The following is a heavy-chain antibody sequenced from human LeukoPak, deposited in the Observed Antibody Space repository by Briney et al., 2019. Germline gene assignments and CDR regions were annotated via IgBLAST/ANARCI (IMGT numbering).Heavy chain of an antibody. V-gene: IGHV3-11*06. CDR1: GFRFSGYY. CDR3: ARGLSLDC. Sequence: GGSLRLSCVASGFRFSGYYMNWIRQAPGKGLEWISYISTSSIDTEYADSVEGRFIISRDNADNSLYLQMNSLRVEDTAVYYCARGLSLDCWGQGTLVTVSS. J-gene: IGHJ4*02. CDR2: ISTSSIDT.